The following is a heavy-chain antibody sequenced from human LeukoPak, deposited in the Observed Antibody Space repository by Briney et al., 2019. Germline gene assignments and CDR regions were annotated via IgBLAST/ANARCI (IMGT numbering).Heavy chain of an antibody. J-gene: IGHJ6*03. CDR2: IIPIFGTA. CDR1: GGTFSSYA. D-gene: IGHD3-22*01. V-gene: IGHV1-69*05. CDR3: ASGYYYRDYYYYYMDV. Sequence: EASVKVSCKASGGTFSSYAISWVRQAPGQGLEWMGGIIPIFGTANYAQKFQARVTITTDESTSTAYMELSSLRSEDTAVYYCASGYYYRDYYYYYMDVWGKGTTVTVSS.